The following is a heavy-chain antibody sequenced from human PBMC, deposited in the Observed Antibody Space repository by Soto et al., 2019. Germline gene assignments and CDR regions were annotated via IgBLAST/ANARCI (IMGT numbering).Heavy chain of an antibody. CDR3: ARRETPFGELLTPAFDY. CDR1: GYSFTSYW. CDR2: IYPGDSDT. J-gene: IGHJ4*02. V-gene: IGHV5-51*01. D-gene: IGHD3-10*01. Sequence: PGESLKISCKGSGYSFTSYWIGWVRQMPGKGLEWMGIIYPGDSDTRYSPSFQGQVTISADKSISTAYLQWSSLKASDTAMYYCARRETPFGELLTPAFDYWGQGTLVTVSS.